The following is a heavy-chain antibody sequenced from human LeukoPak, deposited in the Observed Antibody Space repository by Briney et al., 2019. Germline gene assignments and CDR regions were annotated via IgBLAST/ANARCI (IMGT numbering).Heavy chain of an antibody. CDR1: GASLSSSRFY. J-gene: IGHJ4*02. CDR3: ARDRDGRSLGRWPFGD. V-gene: IGHV4-39*07. Sequence: SETMSPTSRVYGASLSSSRFYWGWIRQNPGQGLEWIGLIHSVRGSCYNPSFHNRVSVSVAPAKNQFSLGLTSVTAADTAMYFWARDRDGRSLGRWPFGDWGQGTLVTVSS. CDR2: IHSVRGS. D-gene: IGHD3-16*01.